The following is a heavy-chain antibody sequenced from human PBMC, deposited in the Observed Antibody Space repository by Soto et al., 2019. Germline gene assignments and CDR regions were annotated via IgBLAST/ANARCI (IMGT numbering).Heavy chain of an antibody. CDR3: ARDYSPYYYHSSGFSYFDY. D-gene: IGHD3-22*01. CDR1: GDTFSTFA. V-gene: IGHV1-69*06. J-gene: IGHJ4*02. Sequence: QVQLVQSGAEVKKPGSSVKVSCKASGDTFSTFAINWVRQAPGQGLEWMGGIIPILDTAKYAQKFQGRVTLTADISTSAAYMDLSSLRSEDTAVYYCARDYSPYYYHSSGFSYFDYWGQGTLVTVSS. CDR2: IIPILDTA.